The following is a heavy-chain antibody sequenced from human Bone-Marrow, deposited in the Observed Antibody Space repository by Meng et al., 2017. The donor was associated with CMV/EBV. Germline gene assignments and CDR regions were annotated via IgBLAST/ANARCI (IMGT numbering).Heavy chain of an antibody. Sequence: ASGFTFSSCSMNWVRQAPGKGLEWVSSISSSSSYIYYADSVKGRFTISRDNAKNSLYLQMNSLRAEDTAVYYCARVVTSSGWYWFDPWGQGTLVTVSS. V-gene: IGHV3-21*01. CDR2: ISSSSSYI. CDR1: GFTFSSCS. J-gene: IGHJ5*02. CDR3: ARVVTSSGWYWFDP. D-gene: IGHD6-19*01.